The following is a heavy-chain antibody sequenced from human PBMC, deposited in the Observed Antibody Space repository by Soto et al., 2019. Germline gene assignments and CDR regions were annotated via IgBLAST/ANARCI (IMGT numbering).Heavy chain of an antibody. J-gene: IGHJ6*02. CDR3: ARVGWQLFGDHGMDV. Sequence: QVQLVQSGAEVKKPGASVKVSCKASGYTFTTYEINWVRQVPGQGLEWMGWMSPSSGNTGYVDQFRGRVTMTSNTSMTTAYMELSSLSSEDTAVYYCARVGWQLFGDHGMDVWGQWTTVTVSS. D-gene: IGHD3-10*01. CDR1: GYTFTTYE. V-gene: IGHV1-8*01. CDR2: MSPSSGNT.